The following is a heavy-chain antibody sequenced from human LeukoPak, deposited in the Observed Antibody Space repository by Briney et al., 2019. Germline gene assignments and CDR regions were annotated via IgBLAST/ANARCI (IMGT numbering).Heavy chain of an antibody. V-gene: IGHV3-21*06. CDR2: ISSGSDYI. J-gene: IGHJ4*02. Sequence: PGGSLRLSCAASQFIFSSYSMNWVRQAPWKGLEWVSSISSGSDYIYYADSVKGRFTISRDNANNSLYLQMNSLRAEDTAMYYCAPSSDFGVSIPYWGQGSLVTVSS. CDR3: APSSDFGVSIPY. CDR1: QFIFSSYS. D-gene: IGHD3-3*01.